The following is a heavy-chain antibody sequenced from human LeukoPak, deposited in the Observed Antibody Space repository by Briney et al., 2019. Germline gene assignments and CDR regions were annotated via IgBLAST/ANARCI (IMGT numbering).Heavy chain of an antibody. V-gene: IGHV3-48*03. CDR2: ISSSGRTM. D-gene: IGHD1-26*01. J-gene: IGHJ3*02. Sequence: PGGSLRLSCEASGFIFSSYEMNCVRQAPGKGLEWVSFISSSGRTMYYADSMKGRFTVSRDNATNSVYLQMNSLRAEDTAVYYCARDLWYSGSRAPPRAFDIWGQGTMVTVSS. CDR1: GFIFSSYE. CDR3: ARDLWYSGSRAPPRAFDI.